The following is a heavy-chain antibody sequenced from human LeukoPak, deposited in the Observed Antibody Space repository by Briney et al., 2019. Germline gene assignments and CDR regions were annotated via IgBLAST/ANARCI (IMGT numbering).Heavy chain of an antibody. CDR1: GFTFSSYG. CDR2: ISGSGSST. D-gene: IGHD3-22*01. J-gene: IGHJ4*02. V-gene: IGHV3-23*01. CDR3: ARDYDSSGYLPLSGYFDY. Sequence: GGSLRLSCAASGFTFSSYGMNWVRQAPGKGLEWVSAISGSGSSTYYADSVKGRFTISRDNSKNTLYLQMNSLRAEDTAVYYCARDYDSSGYLPLSGYFDYWGQGTLVTVSS.